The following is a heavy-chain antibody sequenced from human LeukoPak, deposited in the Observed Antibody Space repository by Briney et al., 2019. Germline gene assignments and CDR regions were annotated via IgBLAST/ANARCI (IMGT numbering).Heavy chain of an antibody. CDR2: INAGNGNT. Sequence: GASVTVSCTASGYTFTSYAMHWVRQAPGQRLEWMGWINAGNGNTRYSQKLQGRVTITRDTSANTVYMELSSLRSGDTAVYYCARDDWNYKFTIHSYYYGMDVWGQGTTVTVSS. CDR1: GYTFTSYA. D-gene: IGHD1-7*01. CDR3: ARDDWNYKFTIHSYYYGMDV. J-gene: IGHJ6*02. V-gene: IGHV1-3*01.